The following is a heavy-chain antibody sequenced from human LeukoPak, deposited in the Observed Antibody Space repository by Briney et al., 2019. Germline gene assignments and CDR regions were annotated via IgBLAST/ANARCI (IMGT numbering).Heavy chain of an antibody. V-gene: IGHV4-59*01. J-gene: IGHJ6*02. CDR2: IYYTGST. CDR3: ARTGPLGYYYYGMDV. D-gene: IGHD1-1*01. CDR1: GGSISSYY. Sequence: SETLSLTCTVSGGSISSYYWHYIRQPPGKGLEWIGYIYYTGSTTSNPSLMSRVTISVDTSKNQFSLKLSSVTAADTAVYYCARTGPLGYYYYGMDVWDQGTTVTVSS.